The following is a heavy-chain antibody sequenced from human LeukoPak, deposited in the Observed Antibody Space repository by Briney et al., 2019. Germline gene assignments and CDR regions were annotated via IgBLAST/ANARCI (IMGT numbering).Heavy chain of an antibody. Sequence: SQTLSLTCAISGDSVSSNSAAWNWIRQSPSRGLEWLGRTHYRSKWYNNYAVSVKSRITINPDTSKNQFSLQLNSVTPEDTGVYFCARDLDSRDAFDIWGQGTMVTVSS. D-gene: IGHD3/OR15-3a*01. V-gene: IGHV6-1*01. CDR2: THYRSKWYN. CDR1: GDSVSSNSAA. J-gene: IGHJ3*02. CDR3: ARDLDSRDAFDI.